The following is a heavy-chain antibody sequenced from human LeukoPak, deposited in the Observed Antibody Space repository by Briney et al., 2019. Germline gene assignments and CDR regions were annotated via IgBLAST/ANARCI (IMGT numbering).Heavy chain of an antibody. D-gene: IGHD4-11*01. V-gene: IGHV1-2*02. J-gene: IGHJ4*02. CDR3: ARFADYSNQHNDY. CDR1: GYTFTGYY. Sequence: GASVKVSCKASGYTFTGYYMHWVRQAPGQGLEWMGWINPNSGGANYAQKFQGRVTMTRDTSISTGYMELSSLRSDDTAVYYCARFADYSNQHNDYWGQGTLVTVSS. CDR2: INPNSGGA.